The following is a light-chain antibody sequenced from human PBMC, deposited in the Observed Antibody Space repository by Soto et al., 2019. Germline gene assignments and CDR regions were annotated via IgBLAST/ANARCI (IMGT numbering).Light chain of an antibody. J-gene: IGLJ1*01. V-gene: IGLV2-14*03. CDR3: SSFTTTNTYV. CDR1: SSDVGGFDH. CDR2: DVS. Sequence: QSALTQPASGSGSPGQSITISCTGASSDVGGFDHVSWYQQHPGKVPRLLIYDVSSRPSGVSDRFSGSKSGNTASLTISGRQAEDEADYYCSSFTTTNTYVFGTGTKLTVL.